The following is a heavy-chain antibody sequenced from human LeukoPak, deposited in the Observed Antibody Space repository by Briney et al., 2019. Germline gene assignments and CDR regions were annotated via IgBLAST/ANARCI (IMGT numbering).Heavy chain of an antibody. CDR1: GYTFTIYG. J-gene: IGHJ5*02. CDR2: ISAYNGNT. D-gene: IGHD2-15*01. Sequence: ASVSVSSKASGYTFTIYGISWVRQAPGQGLEWMGWISAYNGNTNYAQKLQGRVTMTTDTSTSTAYMELRSLRYDDTVVYYCARDGGVVVAATAWVDPRGQGTLVTVSS. CDR3: ARDGGVVVAATAWVDP. V-gene: IGHV1-18*01.